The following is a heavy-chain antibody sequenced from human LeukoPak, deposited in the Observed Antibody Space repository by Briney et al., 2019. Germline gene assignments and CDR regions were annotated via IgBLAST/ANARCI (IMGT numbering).Heavy chain of an antibody. Sequence: ASVKVSCKASGYTFTNYYMHWVRQAPGQGLEWMGIINPSGGSTSYAQKFQGRVTMTRDTSTSTVYMELSSLRSEDTAVYYCARAIIAVAHDYWGQGTLVTVSS. V-gene: IGHV1-46*01. CDR3: ARAIIAVAHDY. D-gene: IGHD6-19*01. CDR2: INPSGGST. J-gene: IGHJ4*02. CDR1: GYTFTNYY.